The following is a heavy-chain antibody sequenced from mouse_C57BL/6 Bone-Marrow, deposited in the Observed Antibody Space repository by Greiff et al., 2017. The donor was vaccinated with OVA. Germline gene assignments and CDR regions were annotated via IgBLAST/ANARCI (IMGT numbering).Heavy chain of an antibody. Sequence: QVQLQQPGAELVRPGSSVKLSCKASGYTFTSYWMDWVKQRPGQGLEWIGNIYPSDSETHYNQKFKDKATLTVDKSSSTAYMQLSSLTSEDSAVYYCARGTMVKYYIDYWGQGTTLTVSS. CDR2: IYPSDSET. CDR3: ARGTMVKYYIDY. J-gene: IGHJ2*01. CDR1: GYTFTSYW. V-gene: IGHV1-61*01. D-gene: IGHD2-1*01.